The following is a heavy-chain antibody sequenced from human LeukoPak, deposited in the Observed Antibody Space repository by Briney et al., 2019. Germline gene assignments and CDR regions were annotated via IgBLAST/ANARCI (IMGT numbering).Heavy chain of an antibody. CDR3: AGGVHPDAFDI. J-gene: IGHJ3*02. V-gene: IGHV4-34*01. D-gene: IGHD1-14*01. Sequence: SETLSLTCTVSGGSISTYYWSWIRQPPGKGLEWIGEINHSGSTNYNPSLKSRVTISVDTSKNQFSLKLSSVTAADTAVYYCAGGVHPDAFDIWGQGTMVTVSS. CDR2: INHSGST. CDR1: GGSISTYY.